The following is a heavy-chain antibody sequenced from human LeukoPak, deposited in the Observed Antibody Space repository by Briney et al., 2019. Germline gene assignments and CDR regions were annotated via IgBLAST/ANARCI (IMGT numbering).Heavy chain of an antibody. CDR3: AKGVGDPRDWYFDL. D-gene: IGHD4-17*01. V-gene: IGHV3-9*01. CDR2: ISWNSGSI. CDR1: GFTFDDYA. J-gene: IGHJ2*01. Sequence: LTGGSLRLSCAASGFTFDDYAMHWVRQAPGKGLEWVSGISWNSGSIGYADSVKGRFTISRDNAKNSLYLQMNSLRAEDTALYYCAKGVGDPRDWYFDLWGRGTLVTVSS.